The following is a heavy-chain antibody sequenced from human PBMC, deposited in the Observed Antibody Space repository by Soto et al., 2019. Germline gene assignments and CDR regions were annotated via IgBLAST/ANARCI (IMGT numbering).Heavy chain of an antibody. Sequence: RRLSCAASGFTFSSYGMSWVRQAPEKGLEWVSGISGSGGGAYYADSVKGRFTISRDNSENTLYLQMNSLRVEDTAVYYCAKDSDREYFQHWGQGTLVTVSS. CDR3: AKDSDREYFQH. CDR2: ISGSGGGA. D-gene: IGHD3-10*01. CDR1: GFTFSSYG. V-gene: IGHV3-23*01. J-gene: IGHJ1*01.